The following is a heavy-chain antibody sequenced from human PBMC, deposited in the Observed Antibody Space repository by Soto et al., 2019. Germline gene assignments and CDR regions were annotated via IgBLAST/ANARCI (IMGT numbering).Heavy chain of an antibody. CDR1: GFTFSSYA. V-gene: IGHV3-23*01. CDR2: ISGSGGST. CDR3: AKNRNAYYDFWSGYNPKNYYYYMDV. J-gene: IGHJ6*03. D-gene: IGHD3-3*01. Sequence: GGSLRLSCAASGFTFSSYAMSWVRQAPGKGLEWVSAISGSGGSTYYADSVKGRFTISRDNSKNTLYLQMNSLRAEDTAVYYCAKNRNAYYDFWSGYNPKNYYYYMDVWGKGTTVTVSS.